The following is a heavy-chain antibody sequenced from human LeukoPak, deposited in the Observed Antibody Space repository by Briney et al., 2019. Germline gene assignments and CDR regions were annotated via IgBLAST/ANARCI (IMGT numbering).Heavy chain of an antibody. V-gene: IGHV4-61*02. D-gene: IGHD2-8*01. CDR3: ARRNGAFFDY. CDR2: IHTSGGT. J-gene: IGHJ4*02. CDR1: GGSISSGSYY. Sequence: SQTLSLTCTVSGGSISSGSYYWSWIRQPAGKGLEWIGRIHTSGGTTYNPSLKSRVTISVDTSKNQFSLKLSSVTAADTAVYYCARRNGAFFDYWGQGTLVTVSS.